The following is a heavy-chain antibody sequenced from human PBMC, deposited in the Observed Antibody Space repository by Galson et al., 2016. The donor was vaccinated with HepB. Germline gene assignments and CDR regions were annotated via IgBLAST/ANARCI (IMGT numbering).Heavy chain of an antibody. V-gene: IGHV1-18*01. CDR1: GYTFTTYG. CDR3: ARDPRKIRYQLLEIYYYYYAMDV. D-gene: IGHD2-2*01. Sequence: VKVSCKASGYTFTTYGISWVRQAPGQGLEWMGWISAYNGNTNYAQKLQGRVTMTTDTPTSTAYMELRSLRSDDTAVYYCARDPRKIRYQLLEIYYYYYAMDVWGQGTTVTVSS. CDR2: ISAYNGNT. J-gene: IGHJ6*02.